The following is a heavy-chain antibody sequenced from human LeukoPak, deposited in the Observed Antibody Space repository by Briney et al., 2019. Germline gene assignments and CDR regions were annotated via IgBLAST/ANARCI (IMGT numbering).Heavy chain of an antibody. D-gene: IGHD1-1*01. CDR2: INPNSGGT. CDR3: ARWKVARPSFDH. J-gene: IGHJ5*02. CDR1: GYTFTVYN. Sequence: ASVNVSFTASGYTFTVYNMHWVRQAPGQGRERMGWINPNSGGTNYARKFQCRVTMTRHTSISTAYMELSRLTSDDTAVYYCARWKVARPSFDHWGQGTLVTVSS. V-gene: IGHV1-2*02.